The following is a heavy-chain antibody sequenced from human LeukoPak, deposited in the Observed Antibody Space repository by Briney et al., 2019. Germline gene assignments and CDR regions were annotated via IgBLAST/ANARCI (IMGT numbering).Heavy chain of an antibody. D-gene: IGHD6-19*01. CDR3: TTDDAPRGGWSFDY. J-gene: IGHJ4*02. CDR1: GFAFSNYW. V-gene: IGHV3-15*01. Sequence: SGGSLRLSCAASGFAFSNYWMSWVRQAPGKGLEWVGRIKSKTAGGTTDYAAPVKGRFTISRDDSKNTLYLQMNSLKTEDTAVYYCTTDDAPRGGWSFDYWGQGTLVTVSS. CDR2: IKSKTAGGTT.